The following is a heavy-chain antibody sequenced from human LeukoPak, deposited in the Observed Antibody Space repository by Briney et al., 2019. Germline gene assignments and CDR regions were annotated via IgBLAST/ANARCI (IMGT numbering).Heavy chain of an antibody. J-gene: IGHJ4*02. Sequence: PGGSLRLSCAVSGFNFRDHWMDWVRQAPGKGLEWVGHIKNDGSETYYLDSLKGRFSVSRDNTNNALYLQMNSLRAEDTAVYYCAKRGDGSGYYFDYWGQGTLVTVSS. CDR3: AKRGDGSGYYFDY. CDR2: IKNDGSET. V-gene: IGHV3-7*01. D-gene: IGHD3-22*01. CDR1: GFNFRDHW.